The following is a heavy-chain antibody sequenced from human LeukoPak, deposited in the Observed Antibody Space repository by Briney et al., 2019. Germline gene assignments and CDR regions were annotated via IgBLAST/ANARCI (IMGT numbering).Heavy chain of an antibody. V-gene: IGHV1-3*01. CDR3: ARVRSEVGVWSGYYQDY. CDR1: GYTFTSYA. Sequence: ASVKVSCTASGYTFTSYAIHWVRQAPGQRLEWMGWINAGNGNTKYSQKLQGRVTMTTDTSTSTAYMELRSLRSDDTAVYYCARVRSEVGVWSGYYQDYWGQGTLVTVSS. CDR2: INAGNGNT. J-gene: IGHJ4*02. D-gene: IGHD3-3*01.